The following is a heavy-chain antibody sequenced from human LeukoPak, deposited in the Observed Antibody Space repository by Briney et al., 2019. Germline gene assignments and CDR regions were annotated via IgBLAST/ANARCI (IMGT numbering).Heavy chain of an antibody. J-gene: IGHJ4*02. CDR2: ISPGGTNI. CDR3: ARVGEDCYGTSCQRQFDY. Sequence: GGSLRLSCAASGFTISSYEMNWVRQAPGKGLEWVSYISPGGTNIYYADSVKGRFTISRDNAKNSLYLQMNSLRAEDTAIYYCARVGEDCYGTSCQRQFDYWGQGTLVTVSS. D-gene: IGHD2-2*01. CDR1: GFTISSYE. V-gene: IGHV3-48*03.